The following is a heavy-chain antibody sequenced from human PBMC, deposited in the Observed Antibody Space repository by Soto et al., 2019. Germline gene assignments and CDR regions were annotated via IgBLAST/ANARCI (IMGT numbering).Heavy chain of an antibody. CDR2: IWYDGSNK. Sequence: GGPLRLSCAASGFTFSSYGMHWVRQAPGKGLEWVAVIWYDGSNKYYADSVKGRFTISRDNSKNTLYLQMNSLRAEDTAVYYCARGSPPGGPFDYWGQGTLVTVSS. V-gene: IGHV3-33*01. CDR1: GFTFSSYG. D-gene: IGHD6-25*01. J-gene: IGHJ4*02. CDR3: ARGSPPGGPFDY.